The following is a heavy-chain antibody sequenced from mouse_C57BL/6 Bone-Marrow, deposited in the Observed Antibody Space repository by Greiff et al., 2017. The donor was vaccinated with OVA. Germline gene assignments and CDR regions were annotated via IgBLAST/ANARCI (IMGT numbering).Heavy chain of an antibody. CDR1: GFTFSDYG. J-gene: IGHJ1*03. V-gene: IGHV5-15*01. CDR3: ARLYYDYDGDYWYFDV. D-gene: IGHD2-4*01. Sequence: EVMLVESGGGLVQPGGSLKLSCAASGFTFSDYGMAWVRQAPRKGPEWVAFISNLAYSIYYADTVTGRFTISRENAKNTLYLEMSSLRSEDTAMYYCARLYYDYDGDYWYFDVWGTGTTVTVSS. CDR2: ISNLAYSI.